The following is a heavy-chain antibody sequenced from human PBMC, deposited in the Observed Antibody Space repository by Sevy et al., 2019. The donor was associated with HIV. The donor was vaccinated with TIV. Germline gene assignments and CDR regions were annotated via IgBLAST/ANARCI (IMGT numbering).Heavy chain of an antibody. CDR1: GFTVSDNY. V-gene: IGHV3-53*01. J-gene: IGHJ3*02. Sequence: GESLKISCAASGFTVSDNYMSWVRQAPGKGLEWVSVIYSDGSTYYSDSVKGRFTISRDNSKNTLYLQMNSLRAEDTAVYYSANHASDYDSSGYLERDAFDIWGQGTMVTVSS. D-gene: IGHD3-22*01. CDR2: IYSDGST. CDR3: ANHASDYDSSGYLERDAFDI.